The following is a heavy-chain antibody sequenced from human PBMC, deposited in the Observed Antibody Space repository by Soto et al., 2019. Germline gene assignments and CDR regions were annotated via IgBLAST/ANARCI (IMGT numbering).Heavy chain of an antibody. J-gene: IGHJ4*01. CDR1: GYTFTSYG. CDR2: INPYNGNT. CDR3: ARVGVGLAAPRVWPY. D-gene: IGHD6-13*01. V-gene: IGHV1-18*01. Sequence: ASVKVSCKASGYTFTSYGISWVRQAPGQGLEWMAWINPYNGNTKYAEKFLGRVTVTTDTSTATAYMEVGSLTSDDTAVFYCARVGVGLAAPRVWPYWGQ.